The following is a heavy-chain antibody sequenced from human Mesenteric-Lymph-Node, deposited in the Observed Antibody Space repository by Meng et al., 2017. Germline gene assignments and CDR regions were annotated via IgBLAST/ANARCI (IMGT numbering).Heavy chain of an antibody. CDR1: GGSISSNY. CDR2: MYYSGRT. J-gene: IGHJ4*02. CDR3: ARLPAAKDCSGYNCYFDY. Sequence: GSLRLSCNVSGGSISSNYWTWIRQPPGKGLEWIAYMYYSGRTNYNPSLKSRVTISVDTSKNQFSLKLNSVTAADTAVYYCARLPAAKDCSGYNCYFDYWGPGTLVTVSS. D-gene: IGHD3-22*01. V-gene: IGHV4-59*01.